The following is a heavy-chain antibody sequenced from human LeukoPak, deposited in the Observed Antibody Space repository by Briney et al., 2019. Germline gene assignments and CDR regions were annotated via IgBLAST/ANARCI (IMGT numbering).Heavy chain of an antibody. CDR3: ARDVGYCTNGVCYTADYYYGMDV. D-gene: IGHD2-8*01. V-gene: IGHV1-46*01. J-gene: IGHJ6*02. Sequence: ASVTVSCKASGYTFTSYYMHWVRQAPGQGLEWMGIINPSGGSTSYAQKFQGRVTMTRDTSTSTVYMELSSLRSEDTAVYYCARDVGYCTNGVCYTADYYYGMDVWGQGTTVTVSS. CDR2: INPSGGST. CDR1: GYTFTSYY.